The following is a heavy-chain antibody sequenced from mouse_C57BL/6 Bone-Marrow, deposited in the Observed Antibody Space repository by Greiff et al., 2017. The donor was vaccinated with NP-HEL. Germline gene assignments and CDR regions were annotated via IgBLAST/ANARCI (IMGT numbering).Heavy chain of an antibody. CDR2: IYPGDGDT. CDR1: GYAFSSYW. D-gene: IGHD1-1*01. V-gene: IGHV1-80*01. J-gene: IGHJ2*01. CDR3: ARGTTVVPLYFDY. Sequence: VQLQQSGAELVKPGASVKISCKASGYAFSSYWMNWVKQRPGKGLEWIGQIYPGDGDTNYNGKFKGKATLAADKSSSTAYMKLSSLTSEDSAVYFCARGTTVVPLYFDYWGQGTTLTVAS.